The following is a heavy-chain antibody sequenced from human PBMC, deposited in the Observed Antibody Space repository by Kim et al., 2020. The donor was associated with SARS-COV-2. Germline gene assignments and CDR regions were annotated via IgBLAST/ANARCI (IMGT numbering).Heavy chain of an antibody. Sequence: GESLKISCKGSRYSFTNYWITWVRQMPGKGLEWMGRIDPSDSYTNYSPSFQGHVTISVDKSISTAYLQWTSLKASDTAMYYCRRRYRSDWYVDYWGQGTLVTVSS. D-gene: IGHD6-19*01. CDR3: RRRYRSDWYVDY. CDR1: RYSFTNYW. J-gene: IGHJ4*02. CDR2: IDPSDSYT. V-gene: IGHV5-10-1*01.